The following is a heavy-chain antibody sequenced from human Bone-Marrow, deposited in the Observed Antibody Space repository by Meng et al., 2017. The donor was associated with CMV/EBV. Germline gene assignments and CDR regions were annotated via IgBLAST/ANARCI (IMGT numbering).Heavy chain of an antibody. CDR2: VNPNSGNT. D-gene: IGHD6-19*01. CDR3: ARAAPGVNGWSTYVAY. Sequence: ASVKVSCKASGYTFISYDINWVRQATGQGLEWMGWVNPNSGNTGHAQKFQGRVTITRDTSISTAYMELSSLRSEDTAVYYCARAAPGVNGWSTYVAYWGQGTLVTVSS. V-gene: IGHV1-8*03. J-gene: IGHJ4*02. CDR1: GYTFISYD.